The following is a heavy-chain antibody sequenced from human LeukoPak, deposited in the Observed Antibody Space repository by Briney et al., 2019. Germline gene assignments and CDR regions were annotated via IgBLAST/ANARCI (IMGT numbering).Heavy chain of an antibody. J-gene: IGHJ4*02. CDR1: GYTFTTYG. D-gene: IGHD4-17*01. CDR2: ISGYDGNT. V-gene: IGHV1-18*01. CDR3: ARTVTTSAYYFDY. Sequence: ASVMVSCKASGYTFTTYGVSWVRQAPGQGLEWMGWISGYDGNTNYAQKLRGRVTMTTDTSTSTAYMDLRSLRSDDTALYYCARTVTTSAYYFDYWGQGTRVIVSS.